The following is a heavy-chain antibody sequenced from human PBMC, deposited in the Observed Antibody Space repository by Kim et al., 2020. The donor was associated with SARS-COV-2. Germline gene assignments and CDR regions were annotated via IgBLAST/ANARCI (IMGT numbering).Heavy chain of an antibody. Sequence: SETLSLTCTVSGGSISSSSYYWGWIRQPPGKGLEWIGSIYYSGSTYYNPSLKSRVTISVDTSKNQFSLKLISVTAADTAVYYCAITMVRGVTEYYYYGM. CDR3: AITMVRGVTEYYYYGM. J-gene: IGHJ6*01. V-gene: IGHV4-39*01. D-gene: IGHD3-10*01. CDR2: IYYSGST. CDR1: GGSISSSSYY.